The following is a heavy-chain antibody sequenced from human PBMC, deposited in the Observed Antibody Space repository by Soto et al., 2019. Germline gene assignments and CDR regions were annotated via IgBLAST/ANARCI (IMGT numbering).Heavy chain of an antibody. V-gene: IGHV3-30*03. CDR3: ARSRDGYSFYFYYGMDG. J-gene: IGHJ6*02. Sequence: GGSLRLSCAASGFTFTNYDMHWVRQAPGKGLEWMALILHDGSAEYYADSVKGRFTISRDNSKNTLYLQMNSLRAEDTAVYYCARSRDGYSFYFYYGMDGWGQGTTGTVSS. CDR2: ILHDGSAE. CDR1: GFTFTNYD. D-gene: IGHD4-4*01.